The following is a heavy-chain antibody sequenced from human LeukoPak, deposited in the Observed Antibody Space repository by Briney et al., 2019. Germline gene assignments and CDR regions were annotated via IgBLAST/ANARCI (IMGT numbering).Heavy chain of an antibody. CDR3: VIVRGGARVGYFDY. CDR1: GFTFSSSW. V-gene: IGHV3-74*01. J-gene: IGHJ4*02. Sequence: TGGSLRLSCAASGFTFSSSWIHWVRQAPGKGLVWVSRINKDGSVIYYAESVNGRFIISRDNAKNTLYLQMNSLRVEDTAIYYGVIVRGGARVGYFDYWGQGALVTASS. D-gene: IGHD3-16*01. CDR2: INKDGSVI.